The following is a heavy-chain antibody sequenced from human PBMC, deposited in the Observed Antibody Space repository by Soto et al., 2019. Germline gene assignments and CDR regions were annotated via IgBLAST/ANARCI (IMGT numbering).Heavy chain of an antibody. CDR1: GFTFSRYA. V-gene: IGHV3-30-3*01. Sequence: QVQLVESGGGVVQPGRSLRLSCAASGFTFSRYAMHWDRQAPGKGLEWVAVISYDGSNKYYADSVKGRFTISRDNSKNTLYLQMNSLRAEDTAVYYCASPRLSSDGTTPIDYWGQGTLVTVSS. CDR2: ISYDGSNK. D-gene: IGHD1-1*01. CDR3: ASPRLSSDGTTPIDY. J-gene: IGHJ4*02.